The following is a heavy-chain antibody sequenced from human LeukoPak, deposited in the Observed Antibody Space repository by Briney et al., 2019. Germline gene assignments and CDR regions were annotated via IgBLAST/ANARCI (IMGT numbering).Heavy chain of an antibody. V-gene: IGHV3-23*01. CDR2: ISGNGANT. CDR1: GFSFSGYA. J-gene: IGHJ6*02. Sequence: GGSLRLSCAASGFSFSGYAMNWVRQAPGKGLEWVSSISGNGANTYYADSVKGRFTISRDNSKNTLYLQMNSLRAEDTAVYYCARHDYSNYYYYYGMDVWGQGTTVTVSS. CDR3: ARHDYSNYYYYYGMDV. D-gene: IGHD4-11*01.